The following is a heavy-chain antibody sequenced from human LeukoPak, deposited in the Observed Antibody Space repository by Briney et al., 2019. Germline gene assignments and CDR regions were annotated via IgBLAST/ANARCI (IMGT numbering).Heavy chain of an antibody. D-gene: IGHD1-1*01. V-gene: IGHV3-23*01. CDR2: ISGNGDIT. J-gene: IGHJ4*02. CDR3: VKDLRGTLSSRGPFEY. CDR1: GFTFSRYA. Sequence: GGSLRLSCAASGFTFSRYAMSWVRQAPEEGLEWVSPISGNGDITYYADTAKSWFSGSRDNSTNTLYLQLNSQRAEDTAVYYCVKDLRGTLSSRGPFEYWGQGTLVTVSS.